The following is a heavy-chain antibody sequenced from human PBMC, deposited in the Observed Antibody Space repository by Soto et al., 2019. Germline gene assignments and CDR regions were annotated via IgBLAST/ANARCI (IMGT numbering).Heavy chain of an antibody. V-gene: IGHV4-30-4*01. CDR2: IYYSGST. CDR3: AGLQSMRLSGLDP. D-gene: IGHD3-16*02. Sequence: PSETLSLTCTVSGGSISSGDYYWSWIRQPPGKGLEWIGYIYYSGSTYYKPSLKSRVTISVDTSKNQFSLKLNSVTAADTAVYYCAGLQSMRLSGLDPWGQGTLVTVSS. CDR1: GGSISSGDYY. J-gene: IGHJ5*02.